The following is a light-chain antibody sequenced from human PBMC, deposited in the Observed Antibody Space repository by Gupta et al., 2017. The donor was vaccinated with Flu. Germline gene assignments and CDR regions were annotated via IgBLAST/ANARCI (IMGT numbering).Light chain of an antibody. J-gene: IGLJ3*02. CDR3: QVWDSSNDRQL. CDR1: NIGTKS. Sequence: GQTARITCGGDNIGTKSVHWYQQKPGQAPILVVFNDVDRPSGIPERFSGSNSGNTATLTINRVEAGDEADFYCQVWDSSNDRQLFGGGTKLTVL. CDR2: NDV. V-gene: IGLV3-21*02.